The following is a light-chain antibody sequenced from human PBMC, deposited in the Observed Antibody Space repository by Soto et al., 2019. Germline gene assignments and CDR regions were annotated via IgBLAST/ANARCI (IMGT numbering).Light chain of an antibody. CDR2: YDS. CDR1: NIGSKS. J-gene: IGLJ2*01. CDR3: QVWDSSSDHVV. Sequence: SSELTQPPSVSVAPGKTASITCGGNNIGSKSVHWYQQKPGQAPVLVISYDSDRPSGIPERFSGSNSGNTATLTISRVEAGDEADYYCQVWDSSSDHVVFGGGTSSPS. V-gene: IGLV3-21*04.